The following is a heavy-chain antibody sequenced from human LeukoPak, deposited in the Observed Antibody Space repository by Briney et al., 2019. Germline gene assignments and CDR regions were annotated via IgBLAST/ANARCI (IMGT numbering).Heavy chain of an antibody. D-gene: IGHD3-9*01. CDR3: ARALTYFYGMDV. CDR2: INHSGST. V-gene: IGHV4-34*01. Sequence: SETLSPTCAVYGGSFSGYYWSWIRQPPGKGLEWIGEINHSGSTNYNPSLKSRVTISVDTSKNQFSLKLSSVTAADTAVYYCARALTYFYGMDVWGQGTTVTVSS. J-gene: IGHJ6*02. CDR1: GGSFSGYY.